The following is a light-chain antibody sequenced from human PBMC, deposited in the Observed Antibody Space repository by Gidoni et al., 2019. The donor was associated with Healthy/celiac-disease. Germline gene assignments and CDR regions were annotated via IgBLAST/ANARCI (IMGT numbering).Light chain of an antibody. Sequence: IVLTQSPGTLSLSPGERATRSCRASQSVSSSYLAWYQQKPGQAPRLLIYGASSSATGIPDRFSGSGSGTDFTLTISRLEPEDFAVYYCQQYGSSPWTFGQGTKVEIK. CDR2: GAS. CDR3: QQYGSSPWT. J-gene: IGKJ1*01. V-gene: IGKV3-20*01. CDR1: QSVSSSY.